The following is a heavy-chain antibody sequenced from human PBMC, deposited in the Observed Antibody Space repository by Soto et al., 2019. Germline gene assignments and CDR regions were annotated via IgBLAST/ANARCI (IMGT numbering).Heavy chain of an antibody. D-gene: IGHD5-12*01. J-gene: IGHJ4*02. CDR3: ARSKLRRGYSGYDTIDY. CDR2: INPSGGST. CDR1: GYTFTSYY. Sequence: ASVKVSCKASGYTFTSYYMHWVRQAPGQGLEWMGIINPSGGSTSYAQKFQGRVTMTRDTSTSTVYMELSSLRSEDTAVYYCARSKLRRGYSGYDTIDYWGQGTQVTVSS. V-gene: IGHV1-46*01.